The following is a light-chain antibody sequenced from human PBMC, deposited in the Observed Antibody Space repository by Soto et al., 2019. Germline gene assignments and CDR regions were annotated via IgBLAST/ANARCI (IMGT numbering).Light chain of an antibody. CDR2: DVT. V-gene: IGLV2-14*01. CDR3: CSYASSTSYV. J-gene: IGLJ1*01. Sequence: QSVLTQPASVSGSPGQSITISCTGTSSEVDGYNFVSWYQQYPGKAPKLMIHDVTSRPSGVSNRFSGSKSGTTASLTISGLQAEDEADYYCCSYASSTSYVFGTGTKVTVL. CDR1: SSEVDGYNF.